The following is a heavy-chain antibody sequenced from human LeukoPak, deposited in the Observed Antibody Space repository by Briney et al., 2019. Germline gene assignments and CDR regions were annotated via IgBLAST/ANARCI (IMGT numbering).Heavy chain of an antibody. CDR3: ARGRGYRDYDRPLDY. CDR1: WFTVSSNY. CDR2: ITSGGNT. D-gene: IGHD5-12*01. J-gene: IGHJ4*02. V-gene: IGHV3-53*01. Sequence: GGSLRLSCAASWFTVSSNYMNWVRQAPGKGLEWVSVITSGGNTYYADSVKGRFTTSRDNSKNTLYVQMNSLRAEDTAIYYCARGRGYRDYDRPLDYWGQGTLVTVSS.